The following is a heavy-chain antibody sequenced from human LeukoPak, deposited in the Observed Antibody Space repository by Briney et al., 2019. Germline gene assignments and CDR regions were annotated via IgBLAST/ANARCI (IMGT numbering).Heavy chain of an antibody. J-gene: IGHJ4*02. CDR2: ISSSGSII. Sequence: GGSLRLSCAASGFTFSTYEMNWVRQAPGKGLEWVSYISSSGSIIYYADSVKGRFTISRDNAKNSLYLQMNSLRAEDMAVYYCARANYYYGSGSYFDYWDQGTLVTVSS. D-gene: IGHD3-10*01. CDR1: GFTFSTYE. CDR3: ARANYYYGSGSYFDY. V-gene: IGHV3-48*03.